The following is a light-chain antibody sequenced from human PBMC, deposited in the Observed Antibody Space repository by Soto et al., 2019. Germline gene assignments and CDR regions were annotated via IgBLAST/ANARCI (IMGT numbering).Light chain of an antibody. CDR1: QSISSS. Sequence: DIQMTQSPSTLSASVGDRVSITCRASQSISSSLAWYQQKPGKAPNLLIYKASTLETGVPSRFSGSGSGTTFTLTISGLQPEDFGTYYCQQYRSYPFTFGQGTRLETK. CDR2: KAS. V-gene: IGKV1-5*03. CDR3: QQYRSYPFT. J-gene: IGKJ5*01.